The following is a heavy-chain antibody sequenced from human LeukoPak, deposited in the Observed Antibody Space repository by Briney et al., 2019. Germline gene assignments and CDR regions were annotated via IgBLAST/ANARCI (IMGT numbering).Heavy chain of an antibody. J-gene: IGHJ3*02. CDR2: IYTSGST. CDR1: GGSISSGSYY. V-gene: IGHV4-61*02. Sequence: SQTLSLTCMVSGGSISSGSYYWSWIRQPAGKGLEWIGRIYTSGSTNYNPSLKSRVTISVDTSKNQFSLKLSSVTAADTAVYYCARAPVRKNGAFDIWGQGTMVTVSS. D-gene: IGHD1-1*01. CDR3: ARAPVRKNGAFDI.